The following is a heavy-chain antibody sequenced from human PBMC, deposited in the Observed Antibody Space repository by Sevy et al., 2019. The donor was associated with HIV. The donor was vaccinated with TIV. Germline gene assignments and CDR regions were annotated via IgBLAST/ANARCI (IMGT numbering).Heavy chain of an antibody. Sequence: SETLSLTCAIYGGSFSENYWTWIRQTPGRGLELIGEASRSGSTNYNPSLRSRVTISVDTSTNQFSLKLTSMTAADAAVYYCARSISSVVAGPVGLFFRLYSGWLDSRGQGTLVTVSS. J-gene: IGHJ5*01. CDR1: GGSFSENY. V-gene: IGHV4-34*01. CDR2: ASRSGST. D-gene: IGHD2-15*01. CDR3: ARSISSVVAGPVGLFFRLYSGWLDS.